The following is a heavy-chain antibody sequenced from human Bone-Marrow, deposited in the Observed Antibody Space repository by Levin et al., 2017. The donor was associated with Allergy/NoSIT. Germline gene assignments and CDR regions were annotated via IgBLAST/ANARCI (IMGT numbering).Heavy chain of an antibody. V-gene: IGHV4-39*07. D-gene: IGHD3-10*01. CDR2: IFHGGST. CDR3: ARVGSGTPNNWFDP. CDR1: GGSVTSSSYY. Sequence: SETLSLTCSVSGGSVTSSSYYWAWIRQSPGTGLEWIGKIFHGGSTDYNPSLKSRLTLSVDTSKDQVSLNLRSVTAADTAIYYCARVGSGTPNNWFDPWGQGTLVTVSS. J-gene: IGHJ5*02.